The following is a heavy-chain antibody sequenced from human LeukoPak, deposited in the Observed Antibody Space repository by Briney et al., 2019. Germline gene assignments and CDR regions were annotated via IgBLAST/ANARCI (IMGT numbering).Heavy chain of an antibody. V-gene: IGHV4-59*08. CDR2: IYYSGST. CDR1: GGSISSYY. CDR3: ARGERDGSGTYYNVNFDP. Sequence: SETLSLTCTVSGGSISSYYWSWIRQPPGKGLEWIGYIYYSGSTNYNLSLKSRVTISVDTSKNQFSLRLSSVTAADTAVYYCARGERDGSGTYYNVNFDPWGQGTLVTVSS. J-gene: IGHJ5*02. D-gene: IGHD3-10*01.